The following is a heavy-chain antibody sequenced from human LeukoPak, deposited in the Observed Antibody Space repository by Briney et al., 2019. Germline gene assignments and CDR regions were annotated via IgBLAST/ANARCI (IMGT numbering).Heavy chain of an antibody. J-gene: IGHJ3*02. V-gene: IGHV3-33*01. CDR2: IWYDGSNK. D-gene: IGHD6-19*01. Sequence: GRSLRLSCAASGSTFSSYGMRWVRQAPGEGLEWVAAIWYDGSNKYYADSVKGRFTISRDNSKNTLYLQMNSLRAEDTAVYYCARPAGIAVAGTDAFDIWGQGTMVTVSS. CDR3: ARPAGIAVAGTDAFDI. CDR1: GSTFSSYG.